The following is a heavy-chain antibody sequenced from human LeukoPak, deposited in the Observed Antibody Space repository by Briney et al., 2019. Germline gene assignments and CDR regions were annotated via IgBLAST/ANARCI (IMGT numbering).Heavy chain of an antibody. CDR1: GGSLSSGDYY. CDR2: IYTSGST. J-gene: IGHJ4*02. CDR3: AREKHLDAAFDY. D-gene: IGHD3-9*01. Sequence: PSETLSLTCTVSGGSLSSGDYYWSWIRQPAGKGLEWIGRIYTSGSTNYNPPLKSRITISVDTSKNQFSLKLSSVTAADTAVYYCAREKHLDAAFDYWGQGTLVTVSS. V-gene: IGHV4-61*02.